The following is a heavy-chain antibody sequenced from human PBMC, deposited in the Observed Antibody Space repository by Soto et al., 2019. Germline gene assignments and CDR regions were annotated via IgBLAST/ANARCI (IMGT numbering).Heavy chain of an antibody. D-gene: IGHD3-10*01. CDR3: ARGHYYGSGSSPYNWFDP. V-gene: IGHV1-69*01. Sequence: QVPLVQSGAEVKKPGSSVKVSCKASGGTFSSYAISWVRQAPGQGLEWMGGIIPIFGTANYAQKFQGRVTITADESTSTAYMELSSLRSEDTAVYYCARGHYYGSGSSPYNWFDPWGQGTLVTVSS. CDR2: IIPIFGTA. J-gene: IGHJ5*02. CDR1: GGTFSSYA.